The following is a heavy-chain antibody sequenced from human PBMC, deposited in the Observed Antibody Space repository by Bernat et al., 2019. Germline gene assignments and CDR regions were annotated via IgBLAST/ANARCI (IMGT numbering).Heavy chain of an antibody. CDR1: GYSFTSYW. Sequence: EVQLVQSGAEVKKPGESLRISCKGSGYSFTSYWISWVRQMPGKGLEWMGRIDPSDSYTNYSPSSQGHVTISADKSISTAYLQWSSLKASDTAMYYCASDDYYGSGSYYHAFDIWGQGTMVTVSS. D-gene: IGHD3-10*01. CDR2: IDPSDSYT. V-gene: IGHV5-10-1*03. CDR3: ASDDYYGSGSYYHAFDI. J-gene: IGHJ3*02.